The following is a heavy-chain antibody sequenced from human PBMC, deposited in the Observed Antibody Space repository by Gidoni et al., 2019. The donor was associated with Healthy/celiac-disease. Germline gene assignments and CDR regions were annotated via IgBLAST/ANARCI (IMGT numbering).Heavy chain of an antibody. J-gene: IGHJ4*02. Sequence: QLQLQEPGPGLVKPSETLSLACTVSGGSISSSSSYWGWIRQPPGKGLAWIGSIYYSGRTYYNPSLKSRVTISVDTSKSPFSLKLSSVTAADTAVYYCARGRGYCSGGSCYSTYYFDYWGQGTLVTVSS. CDR1: GGSISSSSSY. D-gene: IGHD2-15*01. CDR2: IYYSGRT. CDR3: ARGRGYCSGGSCYSTYYFDY. V-gene: IGHV4-39*01.